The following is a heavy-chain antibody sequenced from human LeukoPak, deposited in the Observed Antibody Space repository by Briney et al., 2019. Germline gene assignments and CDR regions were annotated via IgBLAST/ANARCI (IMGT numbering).Heavy chain of an antibody. CDR1: GFIFSSYW. D-gene: IGHD3-22*01. V-gene: IGHV3-7*01. J-gene: IGHJ6*02. Sequence: PGGSLRLSCAASGFIFSSYWMSWVRQAPGRGLEWVANIKQDGREKYFVDSVEGRFTISRDNAKNSLYLQMNSLRAEDTAVYYCARAPYDSSGYQPYYYYYYGMDVWGQGTTVTVSS. CDR2: IKQDGREK. CDR3: ARAPYDSSGYQPYYYYYYGMDV.